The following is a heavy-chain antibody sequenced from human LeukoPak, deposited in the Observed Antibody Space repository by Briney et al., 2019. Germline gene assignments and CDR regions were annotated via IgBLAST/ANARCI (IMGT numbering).Heavy chain of an antibody. CDR1: GFTFDDYA. CDR3: ARDLGASIWSGYFHYMDV. D-gene: IGHD3-3*01. J-gene: IGHJ6*03. Sequence: GGSLRLSCAASGFTFDDYAMHWVRQAPGKGLEWVSGISWNSGSIGYADSVKGRFTISRDNAKNSLYLQMNSLRAEDTAVYYCARDLGASIWSGYFHYMDVWGKGTTVTVSS. CDR2: ISWNSGSI. V-gene: IGHV3-9*01.